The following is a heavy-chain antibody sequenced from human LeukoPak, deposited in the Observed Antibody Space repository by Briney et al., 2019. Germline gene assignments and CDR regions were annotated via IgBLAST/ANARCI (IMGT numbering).Heavy chain of an antibody. D-gene: IGHD3-10*01. CDR2: IYYSGST. Sequence: SETLSLTCTVSGGSISDYYWSWIRQPPGKGLEWIGYIYYSGSTKYNPYLKSRITISIDTSKNQFSLTLSSVTAWDTALYYCARGSGAYYYLWGQGTMVTVS. CDR3: ARGSGAYYYL. J-gene: IGHJ3*01. CDR1: GGSISDYY. V-gene: IGHV4-59*01.